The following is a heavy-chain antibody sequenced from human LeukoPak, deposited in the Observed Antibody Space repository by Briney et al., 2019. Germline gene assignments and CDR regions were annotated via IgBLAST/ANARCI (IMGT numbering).Heavy chain of an antibody. V-gene: IGHV1-69*05. Sequence: SVKVSCKASGGTFSSYAISWVRQAPGQGLEWMGGIIPIFGTANYAQKFQGRVTITTDESTSTAYMELSSLRSEDTAVYYCARALYCDGDCYSGGFYYYYYYMDVWGKGTTVTVSS. J-gene: IGHJ6*03. CDR1: GGTFSSYA. CDR3: ARALYCDGDCYSGGFYYYYYYMDV. D-gene: IGHD2-21*02. CDR2: IIPIFGTA.